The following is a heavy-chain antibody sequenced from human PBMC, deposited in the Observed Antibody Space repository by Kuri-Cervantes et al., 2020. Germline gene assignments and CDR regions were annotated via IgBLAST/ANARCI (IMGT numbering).Heavy chain of an antibody. J-gene: IGHJ6*02. CDR1: GYTFTSYG. CDR3: ARGSPPEAPWVFGMDV. V-gene: IGHV1-18*01. D-gene: IGHD1-26*01. Sequence: ASVLDSCKASGYTFTSYGISWVRQAPGQGLEWMGWISAYNGNTNYAQKLQGRVTMTTDTSTSTAYMELRSLRSDDTAVYYCARGSPPEAPWVFGMDVWGQGTTVTVSS. CDR2: ISAYNGNT.